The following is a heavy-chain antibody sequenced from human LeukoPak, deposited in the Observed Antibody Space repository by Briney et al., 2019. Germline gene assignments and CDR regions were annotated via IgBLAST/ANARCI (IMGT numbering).Heavy chain of an antibody. CDR1: GFTFSSYE. J-gene: IGHJ5*02. CDR3: ARGSGSGWPLDR. V-gene: IGHV3-48*03. D-gene: IGHD6-19*01. Sequence: GGSLRLSCAASGFTFSSYEMNWVRQAPGKGLEWVSYISSSGSTIYYADSVKGRFTISRDNAKNSLYLQMNSLRAEDTAVYYCARGSGSGWPLDRWGEGGLVTVSS. CDR2: ISSSGSTI.